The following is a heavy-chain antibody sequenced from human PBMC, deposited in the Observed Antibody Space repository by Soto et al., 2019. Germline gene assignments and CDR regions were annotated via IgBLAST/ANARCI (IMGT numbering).Heavy chain of an antibody. CDR2: IKSKTDGGTT. Sequence: PGGSLRLSCAASGFTFSNAWMSWVRQAPGKGLEWVGRIKSKTDGGTTDYAAPVKGRFTISRDDSKNTLYLQMNSLKTGDTAVYYCTTDLAYYYYYGMDVWGQGTTVTVSS. CDR1: GFTFSNAW. CDR3: TTDLAYYYYYGMDV. D-gene: IGHD3-16*01. V-gene: IGHV3-15*01. J-gene: IGHJ6*02.